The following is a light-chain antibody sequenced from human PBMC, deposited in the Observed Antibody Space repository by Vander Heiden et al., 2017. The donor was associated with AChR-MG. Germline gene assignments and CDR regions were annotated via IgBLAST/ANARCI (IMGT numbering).Light chain of an antibody. Sequence: EIVLSQSPATLSLAPGERATLSCRASKSVSSYLARYQQKPGQAPRLLIYDASNRATGIPGSFSGSGSGTDFTLSISRLEHEDFAVYYRQKRSNPLTLGGDQGGDQT. J-gene: IGKJ4*01. V-gene: IGKV3-11*01. CDR1: KSVSSY. CDR3: QKRSNPLT. CDR2: DAS.